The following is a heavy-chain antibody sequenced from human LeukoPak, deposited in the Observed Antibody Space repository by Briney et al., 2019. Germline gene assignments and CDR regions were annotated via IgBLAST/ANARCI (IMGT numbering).Heavy chain of an antibody. CDR3: ARSLSGYSFDY. V-gene: IGHV1-69*05. J-gene: IGHJ4*02. D-gene: IGHD3-22*01. CDR2: IIPIFGTA. CDR1: GGTFSSYA. Sequence: GASVKVSCKASGGTFSSYATSWVRQAPGQGLEWMGGIIPIFGTANYAQKFQGRVTITTDESTSTAYMELSSLRSEDTAVYYCARSLSGYSFDYWGQGTLVTVSS.